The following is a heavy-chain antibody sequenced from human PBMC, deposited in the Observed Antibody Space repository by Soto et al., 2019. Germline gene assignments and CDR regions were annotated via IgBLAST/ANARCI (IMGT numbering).Heavy chain of an antibody. CDR3: ARGRYCLTGRCFPNWFDS. J-gene: IGHJ5*01. CDR1: GDSISTVDYF. V-gene: IGHV4-30-4*01. Sequence: SETLSLTCSVSGDSISTVDYFWAWIRQPPGQALEYIGYIYKSTTTYYNPSFESRVAISLDTSKSQFSLTVTSVTAADTAVYFCARGRYCLTGRCFPNWFDSWGQGTLVTVS. D-gene: IGHD2-15*01. CDR2: IYKSTTT.